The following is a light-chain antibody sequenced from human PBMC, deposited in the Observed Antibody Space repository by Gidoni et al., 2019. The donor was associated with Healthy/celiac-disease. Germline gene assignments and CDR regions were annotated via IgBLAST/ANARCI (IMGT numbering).Light chain of an antibody. J-gene: IGLJ2*01. CDR1: NIGSKS. Sequence: SYVLTQPPSVSVAPGKTARITWGGNNIGSKSVHCYQQKPGQAPVLVIYYDSDRPSGIPERVSGSNSGNTATLTISRVEAGDEADYYCQVWDSSSDHPRVVFGGGTKLTVL. V-gene: IGLV3-21*04. CDR3: QVWDSSSDHPRVV. CDR2: YDS.